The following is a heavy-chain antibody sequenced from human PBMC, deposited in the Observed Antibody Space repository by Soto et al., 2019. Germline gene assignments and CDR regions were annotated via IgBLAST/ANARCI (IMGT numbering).Heavy chain of an antibody. D-gene: IGHD3-16*01. CDR1: GGSINSYY. CDR2: IYYSGST. V-gene: IGHV4-59*01. Sequence: QVQLQESGPGLVKPTETVSLTCTVCGGSINSYYWSWIRQPSGKGLEWIGYIYYSGSTNYNPSLKRRVTISVDTSKNQFSLKLSSVTAADTAVYYCARRYGGNFDYWGQGTLVTVSS. J-gene: IGHJ4*02. CDR3: ARRYGGNFDY.